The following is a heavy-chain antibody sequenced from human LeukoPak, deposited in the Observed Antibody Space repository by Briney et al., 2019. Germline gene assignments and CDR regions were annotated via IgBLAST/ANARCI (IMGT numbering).Heavy chain of an antibody. CDR1: GFTFSSYA. J-gene: IGHJ4*02. CDR2: ISYDGSNK. V-gene: IGHV3-30*04. D-gene: IGHD5-24*01. CDR3: ARGKEMATIWTFDY. Sequence: GGSLRLSCAASGFTFSSYAMHWVRQAPGKGLEWVAVISYDGSNKYYADSVKGRFTISRDNSKNTLYLQMNSLRAEDTAVYYCARGKEMATIWTFDYWGQGTLVTVSS.